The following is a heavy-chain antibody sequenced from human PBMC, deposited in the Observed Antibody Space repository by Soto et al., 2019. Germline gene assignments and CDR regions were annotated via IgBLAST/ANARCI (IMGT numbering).Heavy chain of an antibody. J-gene: IGHJ5*02. Sequence: QVQLVQSGAEVKKPGSSVKVSCKASGGTFSSYAISWVRQAPGQWLEWMGGIIPIFGTANYAQKFQGRVTITADESTSTAYMELSSLRSEDTAVYYCERDFQQLVLRGWFDPWGQGTLVTVSS. CDR3: ERDFQQLVLRGWFDP. V-gene: IGHV1-69*01. CDR2: IIPIFGTA. CDR1: GGTFSSYA. D-gene: IGHD6-13*01.